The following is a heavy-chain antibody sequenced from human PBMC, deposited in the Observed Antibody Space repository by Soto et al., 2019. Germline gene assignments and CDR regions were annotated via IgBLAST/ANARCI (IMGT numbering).Heavy chain of an antibody. D-gene: IGHD3-22*01. CDR1: GGSISSGGYS. V-gene: IGHV4-30-2*05. CDR2: MYHSGST. CDR3: ARVDSSGYQPFDY. J-gene: IGHJ4*02. Sequence: SETLSLTCAVSGGSISSGGYSWSWIRQPPGKGLEWIGYMYHSGSTYYNPSLKSRVTISIDTSKNQFSLKLSSVTAADTAVYYCARVDSSGYQPFDYWGQGTLVTVSS.